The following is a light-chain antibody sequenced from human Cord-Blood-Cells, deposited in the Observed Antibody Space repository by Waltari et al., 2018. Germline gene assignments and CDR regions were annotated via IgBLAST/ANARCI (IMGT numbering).Light chain of an antibody. CDR1: QRISSW. CDR2: KAS. V-gene: IGKV1-5*03. J-gene: IGKJ1*01. Sequence: DIQMTQSPSHLSASVGDRVTITCRASQRISSWLAWYQQKPGKAPKLLIYKASSLEIGVPSRFSGSGSGTEFTLTISSLQPDDFATYYCQQYNSYSPWTFGQGTKVEIK. CDR3: QQYNSYSPWT.